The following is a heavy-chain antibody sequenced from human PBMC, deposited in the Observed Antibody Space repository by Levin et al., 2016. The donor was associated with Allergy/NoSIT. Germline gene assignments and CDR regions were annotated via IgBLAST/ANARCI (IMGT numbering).Heavy chain of an antibody. V-gene: IGHV1-18*01. CDR3: ARVDWSGYYGEYFQH. J-gene: IGHJ1*01. Sequence: ASVKVSCKASGYTFTSYGISWVRQAPGQGLEWMGWISAYNGNTNYAQKLQGRVTMTTDTSTSTAYMELRSLRSDDTAVYYCARVDWSGYYGEYFQHWGQGTLVTVSS. CDR1: GYTFTSYG. CDR2: ISAYNGNT. D-gene: IGHD3-3*01.